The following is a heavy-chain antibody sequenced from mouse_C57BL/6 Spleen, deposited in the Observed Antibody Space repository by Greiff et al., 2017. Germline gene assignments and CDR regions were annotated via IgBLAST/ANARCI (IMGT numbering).Heavy chain of an antibody. J-gene: IGHJ4*01. CDR2: IRSKSNNYAT. D-gene: IGHD1-1*01. CDR1: GFSFNTYA. Sequence: DVMLVESGGGLVQPKGSLKLSCAASGFSFNTYAMNWVRQAPGKGLEWVARIRSKSNNYATYYADSVKDRFTISRDDSESMLYLQMNNLKTEDTAMYYCVRGYYGSSYGAMDYWGQGTSVTVSS. V-gene: IGHV10-1*01. CDR3: VRGYYGSSYGAMDY.